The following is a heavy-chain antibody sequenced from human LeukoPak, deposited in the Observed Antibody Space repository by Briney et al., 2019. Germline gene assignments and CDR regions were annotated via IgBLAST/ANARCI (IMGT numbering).Heavy chain of an antibody. V-gene: IGHV3-23*01. Sequence: GGSLRLSCAASGFTFSSYAMSWVRQAPGKGLEGVSAISGSGGSTYYADSVKGRFTISGDNSKNTLYPQMNSLRAEDTAVYYCAKSKAPLYYYDSSGWGYFDYWGQGTLVTVSS. D-gene: IGHD3-22*01. CDR2: ISGSGGST. CDR3: AKSKAPLYYYDSSGWGYFDY. CDR1: GFTFSSYA. J-gene: IGHJ4*02.